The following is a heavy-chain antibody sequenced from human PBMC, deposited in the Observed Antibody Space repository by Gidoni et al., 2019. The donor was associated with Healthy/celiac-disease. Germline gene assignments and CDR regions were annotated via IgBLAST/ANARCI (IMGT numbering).Heavy chain of an antibody. Sequence: EVQLLESGGGLVKPGGSLRLSCAASGITFSRYARSWVLQAPGKGLEWVSAISGSVGSTYYEDSVKGRFTISRDNSKNTLYLQRNSLRAEDTAVYYCAKGYFDWSQVDAFDIWGQGTMVTVSS. CDR2: ISGSVGST. V-gene: IGHV3-23*01. CDR1: GITFSRYA. J-gene: IGHJ3*02. D-gene: IGHD3-9*01. CDR3: AKGYFDWSQVDAFDI.